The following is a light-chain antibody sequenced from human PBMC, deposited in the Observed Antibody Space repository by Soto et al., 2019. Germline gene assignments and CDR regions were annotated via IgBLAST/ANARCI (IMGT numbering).Light chain of an antibody. J-gene: IGKJ1*01. CDR1: QSVLYSSNNKNY. V-gene: IGKV4-1*01. CDR3: QQYYSNPRT. CDR2: WSS. Sequence: DFVMTQSPDSLAVSLGERATINCKSSQSVLYSSNNKNYLAWYQQKPGHPPKLLIYWSSTRESGVPDRFSGSGSGTDFTLTISSLQAEDVAIYYCQQYYSNPRTFRQGTKVEIK.